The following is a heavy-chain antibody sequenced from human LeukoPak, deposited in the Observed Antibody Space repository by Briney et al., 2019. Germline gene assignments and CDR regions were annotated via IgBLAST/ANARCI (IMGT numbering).Heavy chain of an antibody. J-gene: IGHJ6*02. CDR2: INPNSGGT. Sequence: ASVKVSCKASGYTITGYYMHWVRQAPGQGPEWMGWINPNSGGTNYAQKFQGRVTMTRDTSISIAYMELSRLRSDDTAVYYCARSSRAAPTTYYYYYGMDVWGQGTTVTVSS. CDR1: GYTITGYY. CDR3: ARSSRAAPTTYYYYYGMDV. V-gene: IGHV1-2*02. D-gene: IGHD2-15*01.